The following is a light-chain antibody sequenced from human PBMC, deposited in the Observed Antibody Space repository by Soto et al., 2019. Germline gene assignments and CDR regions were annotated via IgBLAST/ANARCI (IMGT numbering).Light chain of an antibody. CDR2: GAS. J-gene: IGKJ1*01. CDR3: QQYGNSRWT. CDR1: QSVSSSY. Sequence: EVVLTQSPGTLSLFPGERATLSRRASQSVSSSYLAWYQQKPGQAPRLLIFGASSRATGIPDRFSGSGSGTDFILTISRLEPEDFAVYYCQQYGNSRWTFGQGTKVEIK. V-gene: IGKV3-20*01.